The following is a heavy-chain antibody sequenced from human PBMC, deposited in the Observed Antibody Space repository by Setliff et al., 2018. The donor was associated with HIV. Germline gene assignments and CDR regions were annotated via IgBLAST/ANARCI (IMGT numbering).Heavy chain of an antibody. CDR1: GYNFSSNG. CDR3: ARQLSNSLES. CDR2: ISSYNGNT. V-gene: IGHV1-18*01. D-gene: IGHD1-1*01. Sequence: ASVKVSCKASGYNFSSNGISWVRQAPGQGLEWMGWISSYNGNTKYAQKVQDRVTMTKDTSTSTAYMELRSLRSDDTAMYYCARQLSNSLESWGQGTLVTVS. J-gene: IGHJ4*02.